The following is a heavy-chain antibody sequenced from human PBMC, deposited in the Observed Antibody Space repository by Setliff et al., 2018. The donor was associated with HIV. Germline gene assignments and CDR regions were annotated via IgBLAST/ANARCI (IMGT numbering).Heavy chain of an antibody. V-gene: IGHV3-20*04. J-gene: IGHJ6*03. CDR2: ITSNGGRT. Sequence: GESLKISCAASGFTFNNNGMSWVRQAPGKGLEWVSGITSNGGRTGYADSVKGRFTISRDNAKNSLYLQMNSLRTEDTALYYCAKEGGSERMPFFYYYMDVWGKGTTVTVSS. D-gene: IGHD3-10*01. CDR1: GFTFNNNG. CDR3: AKEGGSERMPFFYYYMDV.